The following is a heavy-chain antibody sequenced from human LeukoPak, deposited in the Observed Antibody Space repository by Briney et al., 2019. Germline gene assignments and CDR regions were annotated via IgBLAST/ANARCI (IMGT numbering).Heavy chain of an antibody. CDR3: ARYCSGGSCPLYYLDY. CDR1: GYTFTSYG. J-gene: IGHJ4*02. CDR2: ISTYNGNT. Sequence: ASVKVSCKASGYTFTSYGIIWVRQAPGQGLEWMGWISTYNGNTNYAQRVQGRVTMTTDTSSSTAYMELRSLRSDDTAVYYCARYCSGGSCPLYYLDYWGQGTLVTVSS. V-gene: IGHV1-18*01. D-gene: IGHD2-15*01.